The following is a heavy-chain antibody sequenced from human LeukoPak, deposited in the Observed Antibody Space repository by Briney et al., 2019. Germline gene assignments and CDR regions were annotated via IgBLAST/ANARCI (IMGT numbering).Heavy chain of an antibody. CDR2: INHSGST. V-gene: IGHV4-34*01. Sequence: SETLSLTCAVYGGSFSGYYWSWIRQPPGKGLEWIGEINHSGSTNYNPSLKSRVTISVDTSKNQFSLKLSSVTAADTAVYYCARVVIGRGALLGYCSGGSCSVRYFDYWGQGTLVTVSS. J-gene: IGHJ4*02. CDR1: GGSFSGYY. CDR3: ARVVIGRGALLGYCSGGSCSVRYFDY. D-gene: IGHD2-15*01.